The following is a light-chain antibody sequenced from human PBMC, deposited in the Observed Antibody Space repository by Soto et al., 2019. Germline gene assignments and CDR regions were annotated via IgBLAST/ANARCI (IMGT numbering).Light chain of an antibody. CDR3: QSYDRDVTEFYV. J-gene: IGLJ1*01. CDR1: DSNIGAGFD. Sequence: QSVLTQPPSVSGAPGRTVTISCTGSDSNIGAGFDVHWYQQLPGSAPKLLIYGNTRRPSGVPDRFSGSQSGTSASLAISGLQAEDEGDYYCQSYDRDVTEFYVFGTGTKVTVL. CDR2: GNT. V-gene: IGLV1-40*01.